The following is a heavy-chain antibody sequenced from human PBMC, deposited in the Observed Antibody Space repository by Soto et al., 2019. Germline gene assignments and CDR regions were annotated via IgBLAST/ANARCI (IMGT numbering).Heavy chain of an antibody. D-gene: IGHD2-8*01. J-gene: IGHJ4*02. CDR2: ISAYNGNP. V-gene: IGHV1-18*04. CDR1: GYTFTTYG. CDR3: GREVEDSGGCISLAY. Sequence: ASVKVSCKASGYTFTTYGLSWVRQAPGQGLERMGWISAYNGNPRYAQNLRERGAMNRDTNTSTVYMELRSLRSNYTAVYYCGREVEDSGGCISLAYWGQGTLVTVSS.